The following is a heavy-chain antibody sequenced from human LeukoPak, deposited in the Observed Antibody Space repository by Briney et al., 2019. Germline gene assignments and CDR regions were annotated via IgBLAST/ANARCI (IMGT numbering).Heavy chain of an antibody. Sequence: ASVKVSCKAPGYTFTSYGISWVRQAPGQGLEWMGWISAYNGNTNYAQKLQGRVTMTTDTSTSTAYMELRSLRSDDTAVYYCARGYSSGPLVPDYYYYYYMDVWGKGTTVTVSS. D-gene: IGHD6-19*01. V-gene: IGHV1-18*01. CDR1: GYTFTSYG. CDR3: ARGYSSGPLVPDYYYYYYMDV. J-gene: IGHJ6*03. CDR2: ISAYNGNT.